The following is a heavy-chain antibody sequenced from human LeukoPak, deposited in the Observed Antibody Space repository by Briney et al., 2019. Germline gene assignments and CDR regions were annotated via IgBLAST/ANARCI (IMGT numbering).Heavy chain of an antibody. D-gene: IGHD2-2*01. V-gene: IGHV3-23*01. CDR3: AKVRSSTNQAYHKDAFDI. CDR1: GFTVSSNY. J-gene: IGHJ3*02. Sequence: PGGSLRLSCAASGFTVSSNYMSWVRQAPGKGLEWVSAISGSGGSTYYADSVKGRFTISRDNSKNTLYLQMNSLRAEDTAVYYCAKVRSSTNQAYHKDAFDIWGQGTMVTVSS. CDR2: ISGSGGST.